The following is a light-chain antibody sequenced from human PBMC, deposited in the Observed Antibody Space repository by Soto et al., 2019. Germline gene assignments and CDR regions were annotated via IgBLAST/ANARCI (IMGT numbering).Light chain of an antibody. CDR1: QSVSSY. CDR2: YAA. V-gene: IGKV3-11*01. CDR3: QQQSNWSRVT. J-gene: IGKJ5*01. Sequence: EIVLTQSPATLSVSPGERATLSCRASQSVSSYLAWYHQQTGEAPRILIYYAANRATGSPARLSGSRAGTAFFPTTISIQDADVAVYYCQQQSNWSRVTFGQGTRLEI.